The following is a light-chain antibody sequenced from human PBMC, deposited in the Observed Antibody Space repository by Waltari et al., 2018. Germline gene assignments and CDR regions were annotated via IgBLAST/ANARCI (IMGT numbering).Light chain of an antibody. Sequence: DVVMTQSPLSLAVILGQPASISCRSSQSIVSRDGSTYFNWFQQRPGQSPRRLLYKVSNRDSGVPDRFSGSGSGTDFTLRISRVEAEDVGVYYCMQGTHRPWTFGQGTKVEIK. CDR3: MQGTHRPWT. CDR2: KVS. V-gene: IGKV2-30*01. CDR1: QSIVSRDGSTY. J-gene: IGKJ1*01.